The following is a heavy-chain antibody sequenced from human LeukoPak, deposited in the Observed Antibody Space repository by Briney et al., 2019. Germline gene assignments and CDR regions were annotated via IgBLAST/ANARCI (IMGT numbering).Heavy chain of an antibody. V-gene: IGHV3-7*03. CDR2: IKQDGSGK. CDR3: TRHRYGDSGGDFDF. Sequence: GGSPRPSCAAVVPTVVIDWMSSVRQAPGKGLEWVANIKQDGSGKYYVDSVKGRFTISRDNAKNSLYLQMNSLKTEDTAVYYCTRHRYGDSGGDFDFWGQGTLVTVSS. CDR1: VPTVVIDW. D-gene: IGHD2-21*02. J-gene: IGHJ4*02.